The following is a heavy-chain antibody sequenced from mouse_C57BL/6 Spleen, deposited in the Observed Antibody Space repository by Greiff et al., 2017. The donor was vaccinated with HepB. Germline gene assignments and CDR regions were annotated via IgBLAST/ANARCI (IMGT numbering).Heavy chain of an antibody. CDR1: GYTFTSYW. CDR2: IYPSDSET. CDR3: ARESGYDYDEGDYYAMDY. Sequence: QVQLQQPGAELVRPGSSVKLSCKASGYTFTSYWMDWVKQRPGQGLEWIGNIYPSDSETHYNQKFKDKATLTVDKSSSTAYMQLSSLTSEDSAVYYCARESGYDYDEGDYYAMDYWGQGTSVTVSS. D-gene: IGHD2-4*01. J-gene: IGHJ4*01. V-gene: IGHV1-61*01.